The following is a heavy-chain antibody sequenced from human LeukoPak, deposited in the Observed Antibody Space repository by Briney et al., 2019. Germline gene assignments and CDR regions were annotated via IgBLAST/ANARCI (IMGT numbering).Heavy chain of an antibody. D-gene: IGHD5-24*01. Sequence: GGSLRLSCAASGCTFSSYAMSWVRQAPGKGLEWVSAISGSGGSTYYADSVKGRFTISRDNSKNTLYLQMNSLRAEDTAVYYCATSPPDGYNYGGYWGQGTLVTVSS. CDR2: ISGSGGST. J-gene: IGHJ4*02. CDR1: GCTFSSYA. CDR3: ATSPPDGYNYGGY. V-gene: IGHV3-23*01.